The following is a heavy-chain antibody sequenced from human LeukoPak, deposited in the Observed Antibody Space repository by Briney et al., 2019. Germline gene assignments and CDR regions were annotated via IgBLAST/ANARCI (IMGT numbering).Heavy chain of an antibody. J-gene: IGHJ6*02. CDR3: AKDQQQLVPYYYYYYGMDV. V-gene: IGHV3-23*01. CDR2: ISGSGGST. D-gene: IGHD6-13*01. CDR1: GFTFSSYA. Sequence: GGSLRFSCAASGFTFSSYAMSWVRQAPGKGLEWVSAISGSGGSTYYADSVKGRFTISRDNSKNTLYLQMNSLRAEDTAVYYCAKDQQQLVPYYYYYYGMDVWGQGTTVTVSS.